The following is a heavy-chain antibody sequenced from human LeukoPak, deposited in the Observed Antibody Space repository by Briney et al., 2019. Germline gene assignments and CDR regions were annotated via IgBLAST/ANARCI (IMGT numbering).Heavy chain of an antibody. V-gene: IGHV3-74*01. CDR3: AREGMHYYDSSGYYNWFDP. CDR2: INSDGSST. Sequence: QSGGSLRLSCAASGFTFSSYWMHWVRQAPGKGLVWVSRINSDGSSTSYADSVKGRFTISRDNAKNTLYLQMNSLRAEDTAVYYCAREGMHYYDSSGYYNWFDPWGQGTLVTVSS. CDR1: GFTFSSYW. J-gene: IGHJ5*02. D-gene: IGHD3-22*01.